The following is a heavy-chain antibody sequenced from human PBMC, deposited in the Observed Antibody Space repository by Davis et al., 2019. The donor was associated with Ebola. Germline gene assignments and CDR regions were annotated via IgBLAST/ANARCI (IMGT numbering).Heavy chain of an antibody. CDR1: GYTFSGYY. Sequence: ASVKVSCKASGYTFSGYYMHWVRQAPGQGLEWMGWINPNSGGTNYAQKLQGRVTMTTDTSTSTAYMELRSLRSDDTAVYYCARGKWELLYFDYWGQGTLVTVSS. V-gene: IGHV1-2*02. CDR2: INPNSGGT. J-gene: IGHJ4*02. D-gene: IGHD1-26*01. CDR3: ARGKWELLYFDY.